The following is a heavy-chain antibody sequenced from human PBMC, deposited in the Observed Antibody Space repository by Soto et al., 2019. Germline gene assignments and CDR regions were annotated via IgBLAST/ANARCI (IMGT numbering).Heavy chain of an antibody. CDR3: ARKGYDILTGYPFDY. D-gene: IGHD3-9*01. CDR1: GFTFSSYA. Sequence: GESLKISCAASGFTFSSYAMHWVRQAPGKGLEWVAVISYDGSNKYYADSVKGRFTISRDNSKNTLYLQMNSLRAEDTAVYYCARKGYDILTGYPFDYWGQGTLVTVSS. V-gene: IGHV3-30*04. J-gene: IGHJ4*02. CDR2: ISYDGSNK.